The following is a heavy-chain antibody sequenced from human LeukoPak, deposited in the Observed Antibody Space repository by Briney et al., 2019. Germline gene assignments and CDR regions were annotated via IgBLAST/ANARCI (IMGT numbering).Heavy chain of an antibody. D-gene: IGHD2-15*01. J-gene: IGHJ4*02. CDR2: IHYSGST. V-gene: IGHV4-59*01. CDR3: ARATVVAAYFDY. Sequence: SETLSLTCTDSGGSLSSYYWSWIRQPPGKGLEWIGYIHYSGSTNYNPSLKSRVTISVDTSKNQFSLKLTSVTAADTAVYYCARATVVAAYFDYWGQGTLVTVSS. CDR1: GGSLSSYY.